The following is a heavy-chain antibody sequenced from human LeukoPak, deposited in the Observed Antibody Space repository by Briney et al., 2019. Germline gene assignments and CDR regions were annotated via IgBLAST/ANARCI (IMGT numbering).Heavy chain of an antibody. Sequence: SETLSLTCTVSGGSISSYYWSWIRQPAGKGLEWIGRIYTSGSTNYNPSLKSRVTMSVDTSKNQFSLKLSSVTAADTAVYYCARDLQTWVAVDENYYYGMDVWGQGTTVTVSS. CDR1: GGSISSYY. CDR2: IYTSGST. CDR3: ARDLQTWVAVDENYYYGMDV. V-gene: IGHV4-4*07. J-gene: IGHJ6*02. D-gene: IGHD6-19*01.